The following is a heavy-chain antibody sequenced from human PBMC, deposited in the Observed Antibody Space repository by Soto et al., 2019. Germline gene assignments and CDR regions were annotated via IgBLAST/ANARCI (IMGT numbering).Heavy chain of an antibody. D-gene: IGHD3-16*01. Sequence: ASVKVSCNASGYTFFSYDLSWVRQAPGHGLEWLGWITPYNGNTNYAQKFQGRVTMTSDTSTNTAYLDLRSLRSDDTAVYYCARDLQTRFSWGSTTPQYTYYGMEVWGQGTTVTVSS. J-gene: IGHJ6*02. CDR1: GYTFFSYD. CDR2: ITPYNGNT. CDR3: ARDLQTRFSWGSTTPQYTYYGMEV. V-gene: IGHV1-18*01.